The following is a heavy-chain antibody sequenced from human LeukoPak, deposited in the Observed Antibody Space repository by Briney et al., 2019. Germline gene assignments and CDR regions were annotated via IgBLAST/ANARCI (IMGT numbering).Heavy chain of an antibody. Sequence: ASVNVSCKASGYTFTSYDINWVRQATGQGLEWMGWMNPNSGNTGYAQKFQGRVTMTRNTSISTAYMELSSLRSEDTAVYYCARGVFSGYDYVEGYWGQGTLVTVSS. V-gene: IGHV1-8*01. J-gene: IGHJ4*02. CDR3: ARGVFSGYDYVEGY. D-gene: IGHD5-12*01. CDR1: GYTFTSYD. CDR2: MNPNSGNT.